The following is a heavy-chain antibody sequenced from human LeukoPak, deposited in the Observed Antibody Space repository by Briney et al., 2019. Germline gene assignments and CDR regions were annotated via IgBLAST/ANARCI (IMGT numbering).Heavy chain of an antibody. V-gene: IGHV4-4*09. CDR3: ASTRGAAVAGRLDS. Sequence: SETLSLTCYVTGASTNSNYESSIRQPPGKGLEWIGYIYHSGNTNYSPSLESRVTMSVDESKNQYSLRVHFVSAADTAVYYCASTRGAAVAGRLDSCGQGTLVTVSS. J-gene: IGHJ4*02. D-gene: IGHD6-13*01. CDR1: GASTNSNY. CDR2: IYHSGNT.